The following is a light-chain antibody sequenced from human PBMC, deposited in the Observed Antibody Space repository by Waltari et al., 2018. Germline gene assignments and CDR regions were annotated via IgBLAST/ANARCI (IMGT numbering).Light chain of an antibody. J-gene: IGLJ2*01. CDR1: KLGDKF. CDR2: QDR. Sequence: SYELSQPPSVSVSPGQTVSITCSGLKLGDKFTSWYQQKAGLSPVLVIYQDRRRASGIPERFSGSNSGNTATLTISGTQAMDEADYYCQAWDSSTVVFGGGTKLTVL. CDR3: QAWDSSTVV. V-gene: IGLV3-1*01.